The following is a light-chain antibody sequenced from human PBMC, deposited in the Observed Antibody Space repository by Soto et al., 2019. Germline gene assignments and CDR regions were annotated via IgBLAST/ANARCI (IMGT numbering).Light chain of an antibody. CDR2: GVS. Sequence: QSVLTQPPSASGSPGQSVTISCTGTSSDVGGYNYVSWYQQHPGKAPKLMIYGVSKRPSGVPDRFSGSKSGNRASLTVSGLQAEDEADYYCSSYVGTNSYVFGTGTKVTVL. CDR3: SSYVGTNSYV. J-gene: IGLJ1*01. V-gene: IGLV2-8*01. CDR1: SSDVGGYNY.